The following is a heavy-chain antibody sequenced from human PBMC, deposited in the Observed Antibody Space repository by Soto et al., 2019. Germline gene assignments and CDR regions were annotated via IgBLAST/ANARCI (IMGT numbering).Heavy chain of an antibody. CDR2: IRSKANSYAT. D-gene: IGHD3-22*01. J-gene: IGHJ4*02. CDR3: TRRGDYYDSSGYYHFDY. V-gene: IGHV3-73*01. CDR1: GFTFSGSA. Sequence: GGSLRLSCAASGFTFSGSAMHWVRQASGKGLEWVGRIRSKANSYATAYAASVKGRFTISRDDSKNTAYLQMNSLKTEDTAVYYCTRRGDYYDSSGYYHFDYWGQGTLVTVSS.